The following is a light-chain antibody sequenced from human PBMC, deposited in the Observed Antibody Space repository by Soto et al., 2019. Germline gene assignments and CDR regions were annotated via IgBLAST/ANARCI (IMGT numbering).Light chain of an antibody. Sequence: EIVMTQSPATLSVSPGERATLSCRASQSVSSNLAWYQQKPGQAPRLLIYGASTRATGIPARFSGSGSGTDFTLTISRLEPEDFALYICQQYDGSPITFGQGTRLEIK. CDR1: QSVSSN. CDR3: QQYDGSPIT. V-gene: IGKV3-15*01. J-gene: IGKJ5*01. CDR2: GAS.